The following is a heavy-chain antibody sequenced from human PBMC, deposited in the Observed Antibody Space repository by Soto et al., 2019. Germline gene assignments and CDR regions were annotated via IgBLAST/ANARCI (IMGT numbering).Heavy chain of an antibody. D-gene: IGHD2-15*01. CDR1: GLSVTSNY. CDR3: ARGYWVEGYGAGTYFDY. Sequence: EVLLVQSGGGLVQPGGSLRLSCAPSGLSVTSNYMAWVRQAPGKGLEWVSVIYSGSTTHHADSVKGRFTISRDSSSNTLYLQMSSLRVEDTALYYCARGYWVEGYGAGTYFDYWGQGTLVTVS. V-gene: IGHV3-66*01. CDR2: IYSGSTT. J-gene: IGHJ4*02.